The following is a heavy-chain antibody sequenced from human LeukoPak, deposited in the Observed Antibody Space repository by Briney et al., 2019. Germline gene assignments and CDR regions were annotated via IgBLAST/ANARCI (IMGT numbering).Heavy chain of an antibody. Sequence: SETLSLTCTVSGGSISSYYWSWIRQPPGKGLEWIGYIYYSGSTNYNPSLKSRVTISVDTSKNQFSLKLSSVTAADTAVYYCARVTAVAGTGWFDPWSQGTLVTVSS. CDR1: GGSISSYY. V-gene: IGHV4-59*01. CDR2: IYYSGST. J-gene: IGHJ5*02. CDR3: ARVTAVAGTGWFDP. D-gene: IGHD6-19*01.